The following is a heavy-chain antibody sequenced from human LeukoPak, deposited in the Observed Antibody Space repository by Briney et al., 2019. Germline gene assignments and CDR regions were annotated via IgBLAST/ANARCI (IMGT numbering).Heavy chain of an antibody. CDR1: GFTFSSYG. D-gene: IGHD5-24*01. CDR3: ASSTITATLDY. J-gene: IGHJ4*02. V-gene: IGHV3-33*01. Sequence: PGRSLRLSCAASGFTFSSYGMHWVRQAPGKGLEWVAVIWYDGSNKYYADSVKGRFTISRDNSKNTLCLQMNSLRAEDTAVYYCASSTITATLDYWGQGTLVTVSS. CDR2: IWYDGSNK.